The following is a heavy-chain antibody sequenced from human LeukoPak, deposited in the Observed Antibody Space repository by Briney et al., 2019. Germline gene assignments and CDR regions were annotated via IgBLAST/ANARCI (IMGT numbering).Heavy chain of an antibody. CDR2: IYYSGST. V-gene: IGHV4-59*01. CDR3: ARGVVVVAGYYYYYMDV. D-gene: IGHD2-15*01. CDR1: GGSISSYY. Sequence: SETLSLTCTVSGGSISSYYWSCIRQPPGKGLEWIGYIYYSGSTNYNPSLKSRVTISVDTSKNQFSLKLSSVTAADTAVYYCARGVVVVAGYYYYYMDVWGKGTTVTVSS. J-gene: IGHJ6*03.